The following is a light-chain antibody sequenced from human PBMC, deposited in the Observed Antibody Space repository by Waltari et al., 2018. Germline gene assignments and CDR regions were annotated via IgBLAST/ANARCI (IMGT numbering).Light chain of an antibody. CDR1: QGLNIY. J-gene: IGKJ2*01. V-gene: IGKV1-27*01. CDR3: QRYNSAPLT. Sequence: DIQMTQSPSSLSASVGDRITITCRANQGLNIYLAWYQQKPGKVPKLLIYAASTLQSGVPSRFSGSGSGTDFTLTISSLQPEDVATYYCQRYNSAPLTFGQGTKLEIK. CDR2: AAS.